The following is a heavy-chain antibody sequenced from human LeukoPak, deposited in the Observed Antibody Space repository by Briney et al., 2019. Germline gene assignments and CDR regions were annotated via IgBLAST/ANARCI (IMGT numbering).Heavy chain of an antibody. V-gene: IGHV4-59*01. Sequence: SETLSLTCTVSGGSINSYYWSWIRQPPGKGLEWIGYIYYSGSTNYNPSLKSRVTISVDTSKNQFSLKLSSVTAADTAVYYCARDQRELDQPLDYWGQGTLVTVSS. CDR1: GGSINSYY. CDR2: IYYSGST. CDR3: ARDQRELDQPLDY. D-gene: IGHD1-26*01. J-gene: IGHJ4*02.